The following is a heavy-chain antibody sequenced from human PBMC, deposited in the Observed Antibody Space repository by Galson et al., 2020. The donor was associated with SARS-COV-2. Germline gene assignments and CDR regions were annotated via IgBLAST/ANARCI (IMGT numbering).Heavy chain of an antibody. D-gene: IGHD3-22*01. CDR1: GFTFSTYG. CDR3: ARVVLRSWALDY. V-gene: IGHV3-33*01. Sequence: GGSLRLSCAASGFTFSTYGMHWVRQAPGKGLEWVAVIWYDGTNKYHADSVKGRFTISRDNSKNTLYLQMNSLRAEDTAVYYCARVVLRSWALDYWGQGTLVTVSS. J-gene: IGHJ4*02. CDR2: IWYDGTNK.